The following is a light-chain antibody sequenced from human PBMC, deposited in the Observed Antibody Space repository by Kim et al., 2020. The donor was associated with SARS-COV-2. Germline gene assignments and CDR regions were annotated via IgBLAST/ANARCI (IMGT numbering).Light chain of an antibody. V-gene: IGLV2-18*02. J-gene: IGLJ1*01. Sequence: QSALTQPPYVSGSPGQSVTISCTGTSSDVGSYNRVSWYQQPPGTAPKLMIYEVSNRPSGVPDRFSGSKSGNTASLTISGLQAEDEADYYCYSYTSSNTYVFGTGTKFTFL. CDR1: SSDVGSYNR. CDR3: YSYTSSNTYV. CDR2: EVS.